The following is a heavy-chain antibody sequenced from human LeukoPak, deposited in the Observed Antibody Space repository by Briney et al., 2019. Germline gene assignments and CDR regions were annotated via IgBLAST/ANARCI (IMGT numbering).Heavy chain of an antibody. V-gene: IGHV3-64D*09. CDR2: ISSNEGST. CDR1: GFTFSSYP. J-gene: IGHJ4*02. D-gene: IGHD5-12*01. Sequence: GGSLRLSCSASGFTFSSYPMHWVRQAPGKGLEYVSAISSNEGSTYYADSLKGRFTISRDNSKNTLYLQMSSLRAEDTAVYYCVKGPRLNGGYLASTFDYWGQGTLVTVSS. CDR3: VKGPRLNGGYLASTFDY.